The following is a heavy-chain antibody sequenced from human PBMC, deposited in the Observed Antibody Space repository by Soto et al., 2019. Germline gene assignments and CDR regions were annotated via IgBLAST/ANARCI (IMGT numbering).Heavy chain of an antibody. D-gene: IGHD2-2*01. CDR3: ARWTACSSTSCYRAFDI. CDR2: IYYSGST. J-gene: IGHJ3*02. V-gene: IGHV4-39*01. Sequence: QLQLQESGPGLVKPSETLSLTCTVSGGSISSSSYYWGWIRQPPGKGLEWIGSIYYSGSTYYNPSLKSRVTLSVDTSKNQFSLKLSSVTAADTAVYYCARWTACSSTSCYRAFDIWGQGTMVTVSS. CDR1: GGSISSSSYY.